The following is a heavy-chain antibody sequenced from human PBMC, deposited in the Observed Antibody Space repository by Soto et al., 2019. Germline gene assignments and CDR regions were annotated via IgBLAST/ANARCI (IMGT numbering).Heavy chain of an antibody. Sequence: QVQLQESGPGLVKPSETLSLTCTVSGGSISSYYWSWIRQPPGKGLEWIGYIYYSGSTNYNPSLKSRVTISVDTSKNQFSLKLSSVTAADTAVYYCARRGGLGYCSGGSCYSDAFDIWGQGTMVTVSS. CDR2: IYYSGST. V-gene: IGHV4-59*08. D-gene: IGHD2-15*01. J-gene: IGHJ3*02. CDR1: GGSISSYY. CDR3: ARRGGLGYCSGGSCYSDAFDI.